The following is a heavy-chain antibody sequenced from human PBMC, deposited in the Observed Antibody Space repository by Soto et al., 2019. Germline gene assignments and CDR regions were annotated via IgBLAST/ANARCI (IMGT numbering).Heavy chain of an antibody. CDR1: GFSLSTRGLG. J-gene: IGHJ4*02. V-gene: IGHV2-5*01. CDR3: ANREASASSGAYDY. Sequence: SGPTLVNPTQTLTLTCSFSGFSLSTRGLGVGWIRQPPGKPLEWLALIYWNDDKRYSPPLRNRLTITQDTSKNQVVLTMTNLDPVDTATYYGANREASASSGAYDYWGQGTLVTVSS. D-gene: IGHD6-6*01. CDR2: IYWNDDK.